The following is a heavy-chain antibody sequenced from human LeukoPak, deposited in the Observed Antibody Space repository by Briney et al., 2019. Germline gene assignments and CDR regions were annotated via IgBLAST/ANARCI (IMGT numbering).Heavy chain of an antibody. CDR3: ARGVSSSWYGKIDY. D-gene: IGHD6-13*01. V-gene: IGHV4-39*01. Sequence: SETLSLTCTVSGGSISSSGYYWGWIRQSPGEGLEWIGNIYYSGITYYNPSLKSRVTISVDTSKNQFSVKLSSVTAADTAVYYCARGVSSSWYGKIDYWGQGTLVTVSS. CDR2: IYYSGIT. J-gene: IGHJ4*02. CDR1: GGSISSSGYY.